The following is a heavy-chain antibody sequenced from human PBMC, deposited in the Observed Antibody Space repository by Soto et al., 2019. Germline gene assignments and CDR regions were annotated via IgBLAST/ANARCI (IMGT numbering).Heavy chain of an antibody. Sequence: PGGSLRLSCAASGFTFSSYSMNWVRQAPGKGLEWVSSISSSSSYIYYADSVKGRFTISRDNAKNSLYLQMNSLRAEDTAVYYCARDPTTIFGVAPQAADAFDIWGQGTMVTVSS. CDR1: GFTFSSYS. CDR2: ISSSSSYI. V-gene: IGHV3-21*01. CDR3: ARDPTTIFGVAPQAADAFDI. J-gene: IGHJ3*02. D-gene: IGHD3-3*01.